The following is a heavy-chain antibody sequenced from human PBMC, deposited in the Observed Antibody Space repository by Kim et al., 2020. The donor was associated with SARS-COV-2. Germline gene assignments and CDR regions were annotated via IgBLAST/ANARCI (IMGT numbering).Heavy chain of an antibody. D-gene: IGHD3-9*01. Sequence: GGSLRLSCAASGFTFDDYAMHWVRQAPGKGLEWVSGISWNSGSIGYADSVKGRFTISRDNAKNSLYLQMNSLRAEDTALYYCAKDGGRDTYYYYGMDVWGQGTTVTVSS. CDR3: AKDGGRDTYYYYGMDV. V-gene: IGHV3-9*01. CDR2: ISWNSGSI. CDR1: GFTFDDYA. J-gene: IGHJ6*02.